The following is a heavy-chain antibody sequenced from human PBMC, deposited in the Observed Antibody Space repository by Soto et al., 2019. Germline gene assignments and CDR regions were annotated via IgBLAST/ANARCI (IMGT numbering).Heavy chain of an antibody. CDR1: GDSVSSDTAA. CDR3: ARTLELYGSGTFYNVDFFDP. D-gene: IGHD3-10*01. V-gene: IGHV6-1*01. Sequence: PSQTLSLTCAISGDSVSSDTAAWNWIRQSPSGDLEWLGRTYYRSKWFNDYAVSVKSRITINPDTSKNQFSLQLTSVTPEDTAVYYCARTLELYGSGTFYNVDFFDPWGQGTLVTVSS. CDR2: TYYRSKWFN. J-gene: IGHJ5*02.